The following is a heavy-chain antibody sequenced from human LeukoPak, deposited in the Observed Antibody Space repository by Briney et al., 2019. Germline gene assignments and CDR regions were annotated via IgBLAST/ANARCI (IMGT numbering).Heavy chain of an antibody. CDR1: GYTFTSYG. J-gene: IGHJ5*02. CDR2: ISAYNGNT. V-gene: IGHV1-18*04. CDR3: ATELAEDWFDP. Sequence: ASVKVSGKASGYTFTSYGISWVRQAPGQGLEWMGWISAYNGNTNYAQKLQGRVTMTTDTSTSTAYMELRSLRSDDTAVYYCATELAEDWFDPWGQGTLVTVSS. D-gene: IGHD3-10*01.